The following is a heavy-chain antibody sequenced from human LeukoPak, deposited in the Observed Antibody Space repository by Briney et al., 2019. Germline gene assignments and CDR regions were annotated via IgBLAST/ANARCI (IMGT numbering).Heavy chain of an antibody. D-gene: IGHD3-9*01. Sequence: ASVKVSCKASGYTFTSYDINWVRQATGQGLEWMGWMNPNSGNTGYAQKFQGRVTMTRNTSISTAYMELSSLRSEDTAVYYCARDLYYDILSPTLYYGMDVWGQGTTVTVSS. V-gene: IGHV1-8*01. J-gene: IGHJ6*02. CDR2: MNPNSGNT. CDR3: ARDLYYDILSPTLYYGMDV. CDR1: GYTFTSYD.